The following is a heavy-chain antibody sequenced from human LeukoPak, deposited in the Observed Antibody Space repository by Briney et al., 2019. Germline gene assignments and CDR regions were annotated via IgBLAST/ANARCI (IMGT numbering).Heavy chain of an antibody. D-gene: IGHD2-15*01. V-gene: IGHV5-51*01. CDR3: ARLAFSYCSGGACSRFDY. J-gene: IGHJ4*01. CDR1: GYRFTTYW. Sequence: GESPKISCQGSGYRFTTYWIAWVRQIPGRGLEWMGIIYPGDSHIRYSPSFEGQVTISADKSIGTAYLQWSSLKASDTAMYYCARLAFSYCSGGACSRFDYWGHGTLVTVSS. CDR2: IYPGDSHI.